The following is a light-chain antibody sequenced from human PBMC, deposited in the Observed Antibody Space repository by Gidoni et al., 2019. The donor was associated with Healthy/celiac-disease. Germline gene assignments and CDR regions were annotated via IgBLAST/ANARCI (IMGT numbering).Light chain of an antibody. V-gene: IGKV4-1*01. Sequence: DIVMTQSPDSLAVSLGESATINCKSSPSVLYSSNNKNYLAWYQQKPGQPPKLLIYWASTRESGVPGRFSGSGSGTDFTLTISSLQAEDVAVYYCQQYYSTPLTFGGXTKVEIK. J-gene: IGKJ4*01. CDR3: QQYYSTPLT. CDR2: WAS. CDR1: PSVLYSSNNKNY.